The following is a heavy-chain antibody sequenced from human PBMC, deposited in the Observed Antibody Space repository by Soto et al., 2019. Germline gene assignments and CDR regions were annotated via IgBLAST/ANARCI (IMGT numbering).Heavy chain of an antibody. Sequence: AGGSLRLSCAASGFTFSSYAMSWVRQAPGKGLEWVSAISGSGGSTYYADSVKGRFTISRDNSKNTLYLQMNSLRAEDTAVYYCAKDSSGGVLSGWSPPNYYYYGMDVWGQGTTVTVSS. CDR1: GFTFSSYA. J-gene: IGHJ6*02. CDR2: ISGSGGST. CDR3: AKDSSGGVLSGWSPPNYYYYGMDV. V-gene: IGHV3-23*01. D-gene: IGHD6-19*01.